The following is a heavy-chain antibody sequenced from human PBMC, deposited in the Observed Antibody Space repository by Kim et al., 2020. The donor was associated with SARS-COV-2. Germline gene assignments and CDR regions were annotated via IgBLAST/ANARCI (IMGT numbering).Heavy chain of an antibody. D-gene: IGHD4-17*01. J-gene: IGHJ3*01. V-gene: IGHV3-23*01. Sequence: STNSADSVKGRFTISRDNSKDTLKLQINSQRAEDTAVYCCAKGRSAFDVWGRGTLVTVSS. CDR2: ST. CDR3: AKGRSAFDV.